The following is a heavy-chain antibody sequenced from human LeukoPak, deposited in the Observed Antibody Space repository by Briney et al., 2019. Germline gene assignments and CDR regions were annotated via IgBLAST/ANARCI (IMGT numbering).Heavy chain of an antibody. V-gene: IGHV4-34*01. CDR1: GGSFSDSY. CDR2: INHGGST. Sequence: PSETLSLTCAVYGGSFSDSYWSWIRQPPGKGLEWIGEINHGGSTKFNPSLKSRVTISLDTSRNQFSLKVNSVTAADTAVYYCAKEEYYYDSSGYLGAFDIWGQGTMVTVSS. CDR3: AKEEYYYDSSGYLGAFDI. J-gene: IGHJ3*02. D-gene: IGHD3-22*01.